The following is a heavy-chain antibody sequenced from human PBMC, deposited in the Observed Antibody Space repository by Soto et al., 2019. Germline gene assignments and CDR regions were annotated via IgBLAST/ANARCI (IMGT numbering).Heavy chain of an antibody. J-gene: IGHJ5*02. CDR1: GVTFSSYS. CDR2: ISSSSSTI. D-gene: IGHD4-4*01. Sequence: PGGSLRLSCAASGVTFSSYSMNWVRQAPGKGLEWVSYISSSSSTIYYADSVKGRFTISRDNAKNSLYLQMNSLRAEDTAVYYCARGVSTTVTTYWFDPWGQGTLVTVSS. V-gene: IGHV3-48*01. CDR3: ARGVSTTVTTYWFDP.